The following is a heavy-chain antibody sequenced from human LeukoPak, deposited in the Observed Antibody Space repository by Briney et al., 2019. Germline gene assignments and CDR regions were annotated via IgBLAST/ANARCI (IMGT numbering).Heavy chain of an antibody. Sequence: GGSLRLSCAASGFTFSSYSMNWVRQAPGKGLEGVSYISSSGTTIYYADSVKGRFTISRDNAKNSLYLQMNSLRDEDTAVYYCARDMTAAGHYFDYWGQGTLVTVSS. CDR3: ARDMTAAGHYFDY. J-gene: IGHJ4*02. D-gene: IGHD6-13*01. CDR1: GFTFSSYS. CDR2: ISSSGTTI. V-gene: IGHV3-48*02.